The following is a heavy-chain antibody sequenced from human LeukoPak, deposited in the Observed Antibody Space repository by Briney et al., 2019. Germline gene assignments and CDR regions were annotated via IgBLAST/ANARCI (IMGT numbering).Heavy chain of an antibody. Sequence: PSETLSLTCTVSGGSISSYYWSWIRQPPGKGLEWIGYIYYSGSTNYNPSLKSRVTISVDTSKNQFSLKLSSVTAAGTAVYYCALEGDGYNQDYFDYWGQGTLVTVSS. V-gene: IGHV4-59*01. D-gene: IGHD5-24*01. CDR1: GGSISSYY. CDR3: ALEGDGYNQDYFDY. J-gene: IGHJ4*02. CDR2: IYYSGST.